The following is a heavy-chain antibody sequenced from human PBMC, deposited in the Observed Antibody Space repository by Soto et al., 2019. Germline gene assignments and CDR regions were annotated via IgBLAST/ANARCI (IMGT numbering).Heavy chain of an antibody. CDR1: GGSISSGGYY. CDR3: ARVGGGDPADFDY. CDR2: IYYSGST. Sequence: QVQLQESGPGLVKPSQTLSLTCTVSGGSISSGGYYWSWIRQHPGKGLELIGYIYYSGSTYYNPSLKRRVTISVDTSKNQFSLKLSSVTAADTAVYYCARVGGGDPADFDYWGQGTLVTVSS. V-gene: IGHV4-31*03. D-gene: IGHD2-21*02. J-gene: IGHJ4*02.